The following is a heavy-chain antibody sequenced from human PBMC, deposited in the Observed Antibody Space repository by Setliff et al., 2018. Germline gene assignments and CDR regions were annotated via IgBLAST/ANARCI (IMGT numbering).Heavy chain of an antibody. CDR3: ARDLGHGGDSDY. D-gene: IGHD2-21*02. J-gene: IGHJ4*02. Sequence: PSETLSLTCTVSGYSISSGYIWGWIGQPPGKGLEWVGNIGHTGSVNYNPSLKSRLTISRDTSKNQVSLKLNSVTATDTAVYYCARDLGHGGDSDYWGQGILVTVSS. CDR2: IGHTGSV. V-gene: IGHV4-38-2*02. CDR1: GYSISSGYI.